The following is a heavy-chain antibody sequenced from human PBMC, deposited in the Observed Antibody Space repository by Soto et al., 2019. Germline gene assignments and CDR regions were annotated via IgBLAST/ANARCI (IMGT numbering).Heavy chain of an antibody. CDR3: ARRLRGGGSYSTFDY. J-gene: IGHJ4*02. CDR1: GYTLTSYD. Sequence: QVQLVQSGAEVKKPGASVKVSCKASGYTLTSYDINWVRQATGQGLEWMGWMNPHSGNTGYAQKFQGLFTMIRNTSVSRAYMELSSLRSEDTAVYYCARRLRGGGSYSTFDYWGRGTLVNVYS. D-gene: IGHD1-26*01. V-gene: IGHV1-8*01. CDR2: MNPHSGNT.